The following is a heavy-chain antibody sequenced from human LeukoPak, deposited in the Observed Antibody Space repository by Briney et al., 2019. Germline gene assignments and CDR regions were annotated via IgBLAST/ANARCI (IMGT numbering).Heavy chain of an antibody. CDR2: INHSGST. V-gene: IGHV4-34*01. Sequence: SETLSLTCAVYGGSFSGYYWSWIRQPPGKGLEWIGEINHSGSTNYNPSLKSRVTISVDTSKNQFSLKLSSGTAADTAVYYCARRRGYSQDFDYWGQGTLVTVSS. D-gene: IGHD5-18*01. CDR3: ARRRGYSQDFDY. J-gene: IGHJ4*02. CDR1: GGSFSGYY.